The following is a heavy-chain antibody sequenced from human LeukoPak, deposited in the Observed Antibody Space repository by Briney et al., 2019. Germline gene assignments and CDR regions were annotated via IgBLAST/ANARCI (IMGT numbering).Heavy chain of an antibody. CDR2: VDPEDGET. V-gene: IGHV1-69-2*01. CDR1: GYTFTDYY. CDR3: ATLPQNFCSSTSCYLYNWFDP. D-gene: IGHD2-2*01. Sequence: GATVKISCKASGYTFTDYYMHWVQQAPGKGLEWMGRVDPEDGETIYAEKFQGRVTITADTSTDTAYMELSSLRSEDTAVYYCATLPQNFCSSTSCYLYNWFDPWGQGTLVTVSS. J-gene: IGHJ5*02.